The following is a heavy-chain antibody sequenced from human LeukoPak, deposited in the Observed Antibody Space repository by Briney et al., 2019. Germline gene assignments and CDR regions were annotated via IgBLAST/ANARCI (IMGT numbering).Heavy chain of an antibody. D-gene: IGHD5-18*01. Sequence: GSLRLSCAASGFTFRSYAKSWIRQPPGKGLEWIGEINHSGSTNYNPSLRSRVTISVDTSKNQFSLKLSSVTTADTAVYYCARRLRGYSYGSVFDYWGQGTLVTVSS. CDR3: ARRLRGYSYGSVFDY. CDR1: GFTFRSYA. CDR2: INHSGST. J-gene: IGHJ4*02. V-gene: IGHV4-34*01.